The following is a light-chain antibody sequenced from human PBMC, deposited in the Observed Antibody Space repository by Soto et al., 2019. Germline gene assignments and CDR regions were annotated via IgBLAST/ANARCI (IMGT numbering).Light chain of an antibody. Sequence: DIQMTQSPSSVSASVGDRVTISCRASQDIDRWLAWFQHKPGKAPKLLISTASSLQSGVPLRFSGSGSGTDFTLTIASLQFEDFATYYCLQSDTFPYTFGLGTKLEIK. CDR1: QDIDRW. CDR2: TAS. CDR3: LQSDTFPYT. J-gene: IGKJ2*01. V-gene: IGKV1D-12*01.